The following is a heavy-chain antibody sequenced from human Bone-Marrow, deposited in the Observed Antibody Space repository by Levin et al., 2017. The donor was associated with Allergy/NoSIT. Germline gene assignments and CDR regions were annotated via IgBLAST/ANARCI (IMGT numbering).Heavy chain of an antibody. D-gene: IGHD3-9*01. CDR3: ARAPVDILTGYYVPEFDY. J-gene: IGHJ4*02. Sequence: PGGSLRLSCAASGFTFDDYGMSWVRQAPGKGLEWVSGINWNGGSTGYADSVKGRFTISRDNAKNSLYLQMNRLRAEDTAFYYCARAPVDILTGYYVPEFDYWGQGTLVTVSS. V-gene: IGHV3-20*04. CDR2: INWNGGST. CDR1: GFTFDDYG.